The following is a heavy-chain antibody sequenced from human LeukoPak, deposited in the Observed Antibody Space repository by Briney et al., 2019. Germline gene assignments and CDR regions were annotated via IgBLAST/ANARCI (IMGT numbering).Heavy chain of an antibody. Sequence: GGSLRLSCAASEFTFSNYAMSWVRQAPGKGLEWVSTISGYGGTTYFADSVKGRFTISRDNSKNTLYLQMNSLTAEDTAVYYCAKADDYYDTSGYFSFDSWGQGTPVTVSS. CDR1: EFTFSNYA. CDR3: AKADDYYDTSGYFSFDS. J-gene: IGHJ4*02. D-gene: IGHD3-22*01. V-gene: IGHV3-23*01. CDR2: ISGYGGTT.